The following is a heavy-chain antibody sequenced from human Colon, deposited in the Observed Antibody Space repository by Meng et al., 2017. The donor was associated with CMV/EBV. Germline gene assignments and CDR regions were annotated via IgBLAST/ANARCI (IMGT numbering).Heavy chain of an antibody. CDR2: IYYGGKT. D-gene: IGHD3-16*01. CDR3: ARGRGTKLLFDY. V-gene: IGHV4-39*07. Sequence: LKGPGPGRGKASETLSLTCTVSGGSISTSNYYWGWIRQPPGKGLEWIGSIYYGGKTYYNPSLESRVSISVDTSQNQFSLRLSSVTAADSAVYFCARGRGTKLLFDYWGQGTLVTVSS. J-gene: IGHJ4*02. CDR1: GGSISTSNYY.